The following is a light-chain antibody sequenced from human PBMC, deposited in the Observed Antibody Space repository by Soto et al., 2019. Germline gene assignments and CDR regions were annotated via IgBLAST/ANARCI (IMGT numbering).Light chain of an antibody. V-gene: IGLV1-51*01. Sequence: QSVLTQPPSVSAAPGQKVTISCSGSSSNIENNYVSWYQQLPGTAPKLLIYDNNKRPSGIPDRFSGSKSGTSATLGITGLQAGDGADYYCAIRDHSLSPVLFGGGTKLTVL. CDR3: AIRDHSLSPVL. J-gene: IGLJ2*01. CDR2: DNN. CDR1: SSNIENNY.